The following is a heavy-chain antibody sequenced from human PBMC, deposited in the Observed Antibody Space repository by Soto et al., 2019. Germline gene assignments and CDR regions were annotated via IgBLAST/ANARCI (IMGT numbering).Heavy chain of an antibody. V-gene: IGHV1-69*13. CDR1: GGTFSSYA. CDR2: IIPIFGTA. Sequence: SVKVSCKASGGTFSSYAISWVRQAPGQGLEWMGGIIPIFGTANYAQKFQGRVTITADESTSTAYMELSSLRSEDTAVYYCARDRYDFWSGYPYRGRFDPWGHGTLVTVSS. CDR3: ARDRYDFWSGYPYRGRFDP. D-gene: IGHD3-3*01. J-gene: IGHJ5*02.